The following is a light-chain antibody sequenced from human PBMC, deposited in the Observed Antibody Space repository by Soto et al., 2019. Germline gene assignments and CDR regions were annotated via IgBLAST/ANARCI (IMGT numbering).Light chain of an antibody. CDR3: QQYNSYSEA. J-gene: IGKJ1*01. CDR1: QTISSW. V-gene: IGKV1-5*03. CDR2: KAS. Sequence: DIQMTQSPSTLSGSVGDRVTITCRASQTISSWLAWYQQKPGKAPKLLIYKASTLKSGVPSRFSGSGSGTEFTLTISSLQPDDFATYYCQQYNSYSEAFSQRTKVDIK.